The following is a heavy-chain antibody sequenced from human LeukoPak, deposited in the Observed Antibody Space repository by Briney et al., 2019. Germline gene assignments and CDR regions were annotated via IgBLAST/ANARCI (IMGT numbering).Heavy chain of an antibody. D-gene: IGHD4/OR15-4a*01. CDR2: MWNDGSTK. CDR1: AFTFSSYG. CDR3: AKDGAASTYFDN. Sequence: PGRSLRLSCAASAFTFSSYGMQWVRQAPGNGREWVAFMWNDGSTKYYADSVKGRFTISRDNSKNPLYLQMDSLRAEDTAVYYCAKDGAASTYFDNWGPGTLVTVSS. V-gene: IGHV3-33*06. J-gene: IGHJ4*02.